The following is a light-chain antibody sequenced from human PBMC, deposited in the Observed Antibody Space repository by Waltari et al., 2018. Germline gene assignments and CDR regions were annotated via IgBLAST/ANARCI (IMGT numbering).Light chain of an antibody. CDR2: EAT. Sequence: QSALTQPASVSGSPGQSITISCTGTSSYVGSFNLVSWYQQHPGNAPKLIIYEATNRPSGVSNRFSGSKSGNTASLTISGLQADDEADYYCCSYTGTSPLYVFGTGTKVCVL. CDR3: CSYTGTSPLYV. CDR1: SSYVGSFNL. J-gene: IGLJ1*01. V-gene: IGLV2-23*01.